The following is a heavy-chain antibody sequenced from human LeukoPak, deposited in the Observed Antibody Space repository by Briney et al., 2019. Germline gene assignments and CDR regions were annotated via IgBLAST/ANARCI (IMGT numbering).Heavy chain of an antibody. CDR2: ISYDGSDK. CDR1: GFTFSSYG. CDR3: ARASSFSGGWYRAV. Sequence: GGSLRLSCAASGFTFSSYGMHWVRQAPGKGLECVAVISYDGSDKYYADSVKGRFTISRDNSKNTLYLQMNSLRAEDPAVYYCARASSFSGGWYRAVGAQGTTVSVSS. J-gene: IGHJ1*01. V-gene: IGHV3-30*19. D-gene: IGHD6-19*01.